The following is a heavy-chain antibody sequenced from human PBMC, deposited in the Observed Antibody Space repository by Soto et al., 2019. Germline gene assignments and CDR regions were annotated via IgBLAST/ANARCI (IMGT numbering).Heavy chain of an antibody. V-gene: IGHV1-69*06. CDR3: ARMVYSGYVYFDY. D-gene: IGHD5-12*01. CDR2: IIPMFDTT. Sequence: SVKVSCKASGGTFSSYAISWVRQAPGQGLEWMGGIIPMFDTTNYAQKLQGRVTITADKSTSTAYMELTSLRSEDTAVYYCARMVYSGYVYFDYWGQGTLVTAPQ. CDR1: GGTFSSYA. J-gene: IGHJ4*02.